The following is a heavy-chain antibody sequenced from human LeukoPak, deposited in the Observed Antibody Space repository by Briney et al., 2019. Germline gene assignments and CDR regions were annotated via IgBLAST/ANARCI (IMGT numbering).Heavy chain of an antibody. V-gene: IGHV1-69*04. CDR3: ARSDIVLMVYAIAPFDY. J-gene: IGHJ4*02. CDR2: IIPIFGIA. CDR1: GGTFSSYA. D-gene: IGHD2-8*01. Sequence: GASVEVSCKASGGTFSSYAISWVRQAPGQGLEWMGRIIPIFGIANYAQKFQGRVTITADKSTSTAYMELSSLRSEDTAVYYCARSDIVLMVYAIAPFDYWGQGTLVTVSS.